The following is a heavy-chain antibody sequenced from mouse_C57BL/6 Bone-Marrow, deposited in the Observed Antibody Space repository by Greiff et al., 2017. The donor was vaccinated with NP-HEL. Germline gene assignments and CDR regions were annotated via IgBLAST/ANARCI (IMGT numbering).Heavy chain of an antibody. Sequence: QVQLQQPGAELVKPGASVKMSCKASGYTFTSYWITWVKQRPGQGLEWIGDIYPGSGSTNYNEKFKSKSTLTVETSSSTAYMQLSSLTSEDSAVYYCARPFITTVVNYFDYWGQGTTLTVSS. CDR1: GYTFTSYW. J-gene: IGHJ2*01. D-gene: IGHD1-1*01. CDR2: IYPGSGST. CDR3: ARPFITTVVNYFDY. V-gene: IGHV1-55*01.